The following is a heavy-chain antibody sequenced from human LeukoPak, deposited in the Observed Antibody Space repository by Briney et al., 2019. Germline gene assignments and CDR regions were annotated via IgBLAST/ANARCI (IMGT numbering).Heavy chain of an antibody. J-gene: IGHJ4*02. V-gene: IGHV3-23*01. CDR1: EFTFSSYA. CDR2: FSGSGGST. D-gene: IGHD3-10*01. Sequence: GGSLRLSCAASEFTFSSYAMSWVRQAPGKGLEWVSAFSGSGGSTYYADSVKGRFTISRDNSKNTLYLQMNSLRAEDTAVYYCAKDLLLWFGELGLDYWGQGTLVTVSS. CDR3: AKDLLLWFGELGLDY.